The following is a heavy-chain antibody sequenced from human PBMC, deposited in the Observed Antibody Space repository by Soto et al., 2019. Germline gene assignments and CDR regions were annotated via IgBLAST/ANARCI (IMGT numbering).Heavy chain of an antibody. CDR3: ARSRENPRDGVDV. D-gene: IGHD1-26*01. CDR1: GDSVSAYNSA. V-gene: IGHV6-1*01. Sequence: SLTLSLTCAISGDSVSAYNSAWNWIRPSPSRGLEWLGRTYYRSKWLNDYAVSVKSRLNISPDTTKNQFSLQLNSVDPEGTAVYYCARSRENPRDGVDVWGPGTTVTVSS. J-gene: IGHJ6*02. CDR2: TYYRSKWLN.